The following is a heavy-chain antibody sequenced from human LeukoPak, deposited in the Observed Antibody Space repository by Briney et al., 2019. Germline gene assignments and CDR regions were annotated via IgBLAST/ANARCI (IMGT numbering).Heavy chain of an antibody. J-gene: IGHJ1*01. D-gene: IGHD3-22*01. CDR2: IKSDGSR. CDR3: ARAPSEIGGYYPEYFRH. Sequence: PGGSLRLSCAASGFTFSSYWMHWVRQAPGKGLVWVSRIKSDGSRRYADSVKGRFTASRDNAKNTVSLQMNSLRAEDTDVYYCARAPSEIGGYYPEYFRHWGQGTLVIVSS. CDR1: GFTFSSYW. V-gene: IGHV3-74*01.